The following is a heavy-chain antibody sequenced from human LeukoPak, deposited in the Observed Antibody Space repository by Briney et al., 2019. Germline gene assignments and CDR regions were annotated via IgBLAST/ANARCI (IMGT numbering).Heavy chain of an antibody. CDR1: GGSIRSSNW. CDR3: ARYYYGSGTHDY. V-gene: IGHV4-4*02. Sequence: SETLSLTCAVSGGSIRSSNWWSWVRQPPGKGLEWIGEIYHSGSTNYNPSLKSRVTISVDTSKNQFSLKLSSVTAADTAVYYCARYYYGSGTHDYWGQGTLVTVSS. J-gene: IGHJ4*02. CDR2: IYHSGST. D-gene: IGHD3-10*01.